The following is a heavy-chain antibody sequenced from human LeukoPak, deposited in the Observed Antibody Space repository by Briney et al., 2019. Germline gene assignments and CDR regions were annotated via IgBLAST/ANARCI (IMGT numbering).Heavy chain of an antibody. V-gene: IGHV4-31*03. CDR2: IYYSGST. D-gene: IGHD6-13*01. Sequence: PSETLSLTCTVSGGSISSGGYYWSWIRQHPGKGLEWIGYIYYSGSTYYNPSLKSRVTISVDTSKNQFSLKLSSVTAADTAVYYCARVALSSRYCDYWGQGTLVTVSS. CDR3: ARVALSSRYCDY. CDR1: GGSISSGGYY. J-gene: IGHJ4*02.